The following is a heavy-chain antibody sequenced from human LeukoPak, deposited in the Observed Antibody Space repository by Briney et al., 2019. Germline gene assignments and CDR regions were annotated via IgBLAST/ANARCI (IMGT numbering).Heavy chain of an antibody. J-gene: IGHJ5*02. Sequence: SQTLSLTCTVSGGSISSGGYYWSWIRQHPGKGLEWIGYIYCSGSAYYNPSLKSRVTISVDTSKNQFSLKLSSVTAADTAVYYCARDELSNWFDPWGQGTLVTVSS. CDR3: ARDELSNWFDP. D-gene: IGHD1-7*01. CDR2: IYCSGSA. CDR1: GGSISSGGYY. V-gene: IGHV4-31*03.